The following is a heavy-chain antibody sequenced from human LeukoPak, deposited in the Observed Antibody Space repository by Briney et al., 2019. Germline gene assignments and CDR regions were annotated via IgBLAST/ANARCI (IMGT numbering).Heavy chain of an antibody. CDR1: GGSFSGYY. CDR2: INHSGST. V-gene: IGHV4-34*01. Sequence: TSETPSLTCAVYGGSFSGYYWSWIRQPPGKGLEWIGEINHSGSTNYNPSLKSRVTISVDTSKNQFSLKLSSVTAADTAVYYCARWSGWNDPYYFDYWGQGTLVTVSS. D-gene: IGHD1-1*01. CDR3: ARWSGWNDPYYFDY. J-gene: IGHJ4*02.